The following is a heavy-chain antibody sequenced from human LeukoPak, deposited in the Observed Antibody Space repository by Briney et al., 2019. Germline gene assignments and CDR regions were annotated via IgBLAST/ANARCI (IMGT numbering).Heavy chain of an antibody. CDR1: GGSFSGYY. D-gene: IGHD2-2*01. CDR3: ARATGVVPAAYNWFDP. Sequence: SETLSLTCVVYGGSFSGYYWSWIRQPPGKGLEWIGEINHSGSTNYNPSLKSRVTISVDTSKNQFSLKLSSVTAADTAVYYCARATGVVPAAYNWFDPWGQGTLVTVSS. V-gene: IGHV4-34*01. CDR2: INHSGST. J-gene: IGHJ5*02.